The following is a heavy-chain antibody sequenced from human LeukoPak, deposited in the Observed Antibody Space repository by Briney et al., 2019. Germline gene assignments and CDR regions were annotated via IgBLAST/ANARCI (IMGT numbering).Heavy chain of an antibody. CDR2: IKQDGSEK. CDR1: GFTFSSYW. J-gene: IGHJ4*02. Sequence: GGSLRLSCAASGFTFSSYWMCWVRQAPGKGLEWVANIKQDGSEKYYVDSVKGRFTISRDNHKNSLFLQMTSQRAEDTAVYCCARVGGRYSPLGYWGQGTLVTVSS. CDR3: ARVGGRYSPLGY. V-gene: IGHV3-7*01. D-gene: IGHD3-16*02.